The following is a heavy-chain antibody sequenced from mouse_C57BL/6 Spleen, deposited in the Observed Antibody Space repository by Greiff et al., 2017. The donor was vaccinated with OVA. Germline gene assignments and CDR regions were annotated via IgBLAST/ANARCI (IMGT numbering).Heavy chain of an antibody. D-gene: IGHD1-1*01. J-gene: IGHJ1*03. CDR2: ISSGSSTI. CDR1: GFTFSDYG. V-gene: IGHV5-17*01. CDR3: ARRYYGTDYWYFDV. Sequence: DVQLVESGGGLVKPGGSLKLSCAASGFTFSDYGMHWVRQAPEKGLEWVAYISSGSSTIYYADTVKGRFTISRDNAKNTLFLQMTSLRSEDTAMYYCARRYYGTDYWYFDVWGTGTTVTVSS.